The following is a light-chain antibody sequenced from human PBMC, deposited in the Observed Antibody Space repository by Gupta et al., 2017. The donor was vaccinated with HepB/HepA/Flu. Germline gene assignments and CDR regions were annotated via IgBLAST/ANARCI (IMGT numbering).Light chain of an antibody. CDR2: WAS. CDR3: QQYYSTPQT. J-gene: IGKJ1*01. V-gene: IGKV4-1*01. CDR1: QSVLYSSNNKNY. Sequence: MVMTKSPDSLAVSLGERATINCKSSQSVLYSSNNKNYLAWYQQKPGQPPKLLIYWASTRESGVPDRFSGSGSGTDFTLTISSLQAEDVAVYYCQQYYSTPQTFGQGTKVEIK.